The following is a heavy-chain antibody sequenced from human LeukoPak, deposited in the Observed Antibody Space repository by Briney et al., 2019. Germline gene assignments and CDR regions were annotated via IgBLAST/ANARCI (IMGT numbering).Heavy chain of an antibody. D-gene: IGHD1-26*01. CDR1: GYIFDIYA. CDR3: QH. V-gene: IGHV7-4-1*01. J-gene: IGHJ1*01. CDR2: ISTNTGNP. Sequence: ASVKVSCKASGYIFDIYAIIWVRQAPGQGLEFMGWISTNTGNPTYAQGFTGRFVFSLDTSVSTAYYCARDYTLTVGTTTYFQHWGQGAPVTVSS.